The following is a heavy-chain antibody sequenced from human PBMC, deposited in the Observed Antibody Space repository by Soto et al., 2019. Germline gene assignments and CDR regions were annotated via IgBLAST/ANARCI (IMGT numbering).Heavy chain of an antibody. CDR2: ITFSGNTV. CDR3: ARVSWREKYGMDV. CDR1: GFTFSDSY. Sequence: GGSLRVSCAASGFTFSDSYMSWIRQAPGKGLEWISYITFSGNTVYYADSLKGRFTIPRDNAKNSLYLQMNRLRAEDTAVYYCARVSWREKYGMDVWGQGTTVTVSS. V-gene: IGHV3-11*01. J-gene: IGHJ6*02.